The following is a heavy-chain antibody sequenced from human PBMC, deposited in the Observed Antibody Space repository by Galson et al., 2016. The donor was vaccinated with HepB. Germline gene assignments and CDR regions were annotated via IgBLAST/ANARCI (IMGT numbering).Heavy chain of an antibody. CDR1: GFTFSTYG. J-gene: IGHJ4*02. D-gene: IGHD5-18*01. V-gene: IGHV3-30*03. CDR3: ASDPRQWQRGYNYGCEY. CDR2: ISYDGDTK. Sequence: SLRLSCAASGFTFSTYGMHWVRQAPGKGLEWVAVISYDGDTKYQADSVKGRFTISRDNSKNTLYLHMHRLRFEDTAVYYCASDPRQWQRGYNYGCEYWGQGTLVSVAS.